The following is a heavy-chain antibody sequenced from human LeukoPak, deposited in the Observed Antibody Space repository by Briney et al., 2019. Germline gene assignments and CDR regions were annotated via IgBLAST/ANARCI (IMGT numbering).Heavy chain of an antibody. CDR1: GGSISPYY. CDR2: IYFTEST. CDR3: ARHLPVAGDPYFDY. V-gene: IGHV4-59*08. D-gene: IGHD6-19*01. Sequence: SETLSLTCTVSGGSISPYYWSWIRQPPGKALEWIGYIYFTESTSYNPSLKSRLTISLHTSNNQFSLKLSSVTAADTAVYYCARHLPVAGDPYFDYWGQGALVTVSS. J-gene: IGHJ4*02.